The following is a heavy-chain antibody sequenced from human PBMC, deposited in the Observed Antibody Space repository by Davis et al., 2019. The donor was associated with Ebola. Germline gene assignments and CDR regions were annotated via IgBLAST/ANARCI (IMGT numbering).Heavy chain of an antibody. CDR3: ARLGYCSSTSCYVSWGLYYYYGMDV. V-gene: IGHV1-46*01. CDR1: GGTFSSYA. J-gene: IGHJ6*02. Sequence: ASVKVSCKASGGTFSSYAISWVRQTPGQGLEWMGIINPSGGSTSYAQKFQGRVTMTRDTSTSTVYMELSSLRSDDTAVYYCARLGYCSSTSCYVSWGLYYYYGMDVWGQGTTVTVSS. CDR2: INPSGGST. D-gene: IGHD2-2*01.